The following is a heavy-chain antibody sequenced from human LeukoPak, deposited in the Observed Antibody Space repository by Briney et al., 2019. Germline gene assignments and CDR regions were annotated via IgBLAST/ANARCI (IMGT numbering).Heavy chain of an antibody. Sequence: SETLSLTCAVYGGSFSGYYWSWIRQPPGKGLEWIGEINHSGSTNYNPSLKSRVTISVDTSKNQFSLKLSSVTAADTAVYYCARRPGRFGQRNWFDPWGQGTLVTVSS. V-gene: IGHV4-34*01. CDR1: GGSFSGYY. CDR2: INHSGST. D-gene: IGHD3-10*01. J-gene: IGHJ5*02. CDR3: ARRPGRFGQRNWFDP.